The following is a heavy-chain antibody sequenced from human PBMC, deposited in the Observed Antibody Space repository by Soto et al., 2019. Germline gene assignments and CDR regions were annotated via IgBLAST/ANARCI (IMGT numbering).Heavy chain of an antibody. J-gene: IGHJ4*02. D-gene: IGHD4-17*01. CDR1: GGSISSGDYY. V-gene: IGHV4-61*08. Sequence: ETLSLTCTVSGGSISSGDYYRSWIRQPPGKGLEWIGYIYYSGSTNYNPSLKSRVTISVDTSKNQFSLKLSSVTAADTAVYYCARDYGDYRFFDYWGQGTLVTVSS. CDR2: IYYSGST. CDR3: ARDYGDYRFFDY.